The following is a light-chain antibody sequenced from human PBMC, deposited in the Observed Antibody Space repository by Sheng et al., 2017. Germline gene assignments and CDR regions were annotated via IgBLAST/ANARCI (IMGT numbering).Light chain of an antibody. CDR2: AAS. V-gene: IGKV3-20*01. CDR3: QQYGSSPRT. J-gene: IGKJ1*01. Sequence: EIVLTQSPGTLSLSPGEGATLSCRASQTVTGSYLAWYQQKPGQAPRLLIYAASSRATGIPDRFSGSGSGTDFTLTISRLEPEDFAVYYCQQYGSSPRTFGQGTKVEIK. CDR1: QTVTGSY.